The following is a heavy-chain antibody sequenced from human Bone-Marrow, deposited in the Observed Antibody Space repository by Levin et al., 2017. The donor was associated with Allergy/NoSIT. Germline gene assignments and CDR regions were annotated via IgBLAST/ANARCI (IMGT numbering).Heavy chain of an antibody. Sequence: SQTLSLTCNVSGGSIRSSAYFWGWIRQPPGKGLEWVGSLYYSATTYQNPSLKSRVTISEDTSTNQVSLRLSSVTAADTAVYYCARGGMSSYYFDYWGQGVLVTVSS. CDR3: ARGGMSSYYFDY. CDR2: LYYSATT. CDR1: GGSIRSSAYF. J-gene: IGHJ4*02. D-gene: IGHD3-10*01. V-gene: IGHV4-39*01.